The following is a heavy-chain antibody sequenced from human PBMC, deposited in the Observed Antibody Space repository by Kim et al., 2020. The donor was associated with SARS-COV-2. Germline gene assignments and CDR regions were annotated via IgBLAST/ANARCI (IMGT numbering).Heavy chain of an antibody. CDR2: ISYDGSNK. J-gene: IGHJ6*02. Sequence: GGSLRLSCAASGFTFSSYAMHWVRQAPGKGLEWVAVISYDGSNKYYAESVKGRFTISRDNSKNTLYLQMNSLRAEDTAVYYCARENYYGSGSFYYYYYYGMDVWGQGTTVTVSS. CDR3: ARENYYGSGSFYYYYYYGMDV. D-gene: IGHD3-10*01. V-gene: IGHV3-30*04. CDR1: GFTFSSYA.